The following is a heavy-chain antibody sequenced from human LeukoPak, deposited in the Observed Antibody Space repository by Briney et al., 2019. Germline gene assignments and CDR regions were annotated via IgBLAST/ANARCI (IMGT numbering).Heavy chain of an antibody. J-gene: IGHJ5*02. CDR2: IYTTGSI. CDR3: VRDFRYCSSTTCYQAFDP. CDR1: GGSFSSYY. V-gene: IGHV4-4*07. D-gene: IGHD2-2*01. Sequence: SETLSLTCTVSGGSFSSYYWNWIRQPAGKGLEWIGRIYTTGSINYNPSLKSRVTMSVDTSKNQFSLKLSSVTAADTAVYYCVRDFRYCSSTTCYQAFDPWGQGTLVTVSS.